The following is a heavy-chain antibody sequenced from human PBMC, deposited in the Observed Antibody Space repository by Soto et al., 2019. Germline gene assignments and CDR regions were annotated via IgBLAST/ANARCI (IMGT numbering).Heavy chain of an antibody. Sequence: QLQLQESGPGLVKPSETLSLTCTVSGGSISSSSYYWGWIRQPPGKGLEWIGSIYYSGSTYYNPSLKSRVTISVDTSKNQFSLKLSSVTAADTAVYYCAMDTAPYYFDYWGQGTLVTVSS. J-gene: IGHJ4*02. CDR1: GGSISSSSYY. V-gene: IGHV4-39*01. CDR3: AMDTAPYYFDY. D-gene: IGHD5-18*01. CDR2: IYYSGST.